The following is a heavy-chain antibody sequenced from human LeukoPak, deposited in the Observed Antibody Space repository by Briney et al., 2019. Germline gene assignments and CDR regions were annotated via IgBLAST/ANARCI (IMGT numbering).Heavy chain of an antibody. Sequence: GGSLSLSCAASGFTFSSYSMNWVRQAPGKGLEWVSSISSSSSYIYYADSVKGRFTISRDNAKNSLYLQMNSLRAEDTAVYYCARPGYYDSSGYYYNYYYMDVWGKGTTVTVSS. J-gene: IGHJ6*03. V-gene: IGHV3-21*01. CDR1: GFTFSSYS. CDR3: ARPGYYDSSGYYYNYYYMDV. CDR2: ISSSSSYI. D-gene: IGHD3-22*01.